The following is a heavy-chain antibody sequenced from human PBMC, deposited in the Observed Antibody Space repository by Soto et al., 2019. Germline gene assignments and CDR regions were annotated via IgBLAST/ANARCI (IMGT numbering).Heavy chain of an antibody. V-gene: IGHV3-7*01. D-gene: IGHD6-19*01. CDR3: ARDADASGWYHYGMDI. J-gene: IGHJ6*02. CDR2: IKKDGSEK. Sequence: GGSLRLSCAASGFSLSPYWMNWVRQAPGKGLEWVANIKKDGSEKYYVDSVKGRFFISRDNAKNSLYFQLNSLRAEDTAVYYCARDADASGWYHYGMDIWGQGTLVTVSS. CDR1: GFSLSPYW.